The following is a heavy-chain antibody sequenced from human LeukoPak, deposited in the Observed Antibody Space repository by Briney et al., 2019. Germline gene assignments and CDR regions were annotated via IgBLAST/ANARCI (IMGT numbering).Heavy chain of an antibody. CDR1: GFTFSSYE. CDR3: ARGRVAVAGIFY. D-gene: IGHD6-19*01. CDR2: ISSSGSTI. J-gene: IGHJ4*02. Sequence: GGSLRLSCAASGFTFSSYEMNWVRQAPGKGLEWVSYISSSGSTIYYADSVKGRFTISRDNAKNSLYLQMNSLRAEDTAVYYCARGRVAVAGIFYWGQATLVTVSS. V-gene: IGHV3-48*03.